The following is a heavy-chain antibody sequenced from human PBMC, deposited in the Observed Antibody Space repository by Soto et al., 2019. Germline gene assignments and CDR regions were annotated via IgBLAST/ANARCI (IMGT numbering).Heavy chain of an antibody. V-gene: IGHV3-23*01. CDR2: IVSGGDGA. D-gene: IGHD6-13*01. J-gene: IGHJ4*02. CDR3: AKEWAAVGEPYLDY. Sequence: GGSLRLSCAASGFTFSNYAMSWVRQAPKTGLEWVAGIVSGGDGASYSDSVKGRFTISRDNSRNTVYLQMNSLRAEDAAVYYCAKEWAAVGEPYLDYWGQGTLVTVSS. CDR1: GFTFSNYA.